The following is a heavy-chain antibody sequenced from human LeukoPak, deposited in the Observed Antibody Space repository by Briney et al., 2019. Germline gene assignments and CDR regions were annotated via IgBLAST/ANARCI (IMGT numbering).Heavy chain of an antibody. V-gene: IGHV3-30-3*01. Sequence: GGSLRLSCAASGFTFSSYAMHWVRQAPGKGLEWVAVISYDGSNKYYADSVKGQFTISRDNSKNTLYLQMNSLRAEDTAVYYCTSQLSWGQGTLVTVSS. CDR2: ISYDGSNK. D-gene: IGHD1-1*01. J-gene: IGHJ4*02. CDR1: GFTFSSYA. CDR3: TSQLS.